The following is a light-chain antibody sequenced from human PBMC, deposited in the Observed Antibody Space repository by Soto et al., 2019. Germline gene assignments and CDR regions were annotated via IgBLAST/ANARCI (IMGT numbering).Light chain of an antibody. CDR3: QQYNSYSPYT. J-gene: IGKJ2*01. CDR2: KAS. V-gene: IGKV1-5*03. CDR1: QSVSSS. Sequence: TQSPGTLSLSPGERATLSCRASQSVSSSYLAWYQQKPGKAPKLLIYKASSLESGVPSRFSGSGSGIEFTLTISSLQPDDFATYYCQQYNSYSPYTFGQGTKLEIK.